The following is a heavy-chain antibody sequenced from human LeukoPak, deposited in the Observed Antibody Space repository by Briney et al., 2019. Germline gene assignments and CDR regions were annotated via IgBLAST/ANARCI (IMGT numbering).Heavy chain of an antibody. Sequence: NPSETLSLTCTVSGGSISSYYWGWIRQPPGKELEWIGSIYYSGTTYNNPSLKSRVTISVDTSKNQFSLKVNSVTAADTAVYYCAREGSRDYGGLDDWGQGTLVTVSS. D-gene: IGHD4-23*01. CDR3: AREGSRDYGGLDD. CDR1: GGSISSYY. J-gene: IGHJ4*02. CDR2: IYYSGTT. V-gene: IGHV4-39*07.